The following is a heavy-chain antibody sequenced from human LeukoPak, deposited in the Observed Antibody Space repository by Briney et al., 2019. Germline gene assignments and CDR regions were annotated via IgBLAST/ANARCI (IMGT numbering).Heavy chain of an antibody. J-gene: IGHJ3*02. Sequence: SETLSLTCTVSGGSISSYYWSWIRQPPGKGLEWIGYIYYSGSTNYNPSLKSRVTISVDTSKNQFSLKLSSVIAADTAVYYCARDSCGGDCRSHPHDAFDIWGQGTMVTVSS. CDR1: GGSISSYY. V-gene: IGHV4-59*01. CDR2: IYYSGST. CDR3: ARDSCGGDCRSHPHDAFDI. D-gene: IGHD2-21*02.